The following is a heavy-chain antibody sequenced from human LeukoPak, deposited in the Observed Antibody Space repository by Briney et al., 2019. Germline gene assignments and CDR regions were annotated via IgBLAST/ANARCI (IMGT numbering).Heavy chain of an antibody. V-gene: IGHV1-2*02. Sequence: GASVKVSCKASGYTFTSYDINWVRQATGQGLEWRGWMNPNSGGTNYAQMFQGRVAMTRDTSISTAYMELSRLTSDDTAVYYCASGRWLQLQSPFDNWGQGTLVTVSS. D-gene: IGHD5-24*01. CDR2: MNPNSGGT. CDR1: GYTFTSYD. J-gene: IGHJ4*02. CDR3: ASGRWLQLQSPFDN.